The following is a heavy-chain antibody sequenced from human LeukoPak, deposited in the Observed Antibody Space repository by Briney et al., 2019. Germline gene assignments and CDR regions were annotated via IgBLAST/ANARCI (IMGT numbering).Heavy chain of an antibody. Sequence: GGSLRLSCAASGFXFSNYGIHWVRQAPGKGLEWLACIWYDGSNKYYADSVKGRFTISRDKSKNTLYLQMNSLRVEDTAVYYCARGAPENYYDSSGYYEYFQYWGQGTLVTVSS. D-gene: IGHD3-22*01. J-gene: IGHJ1*01. CDR3: ARGAPENYYDSSGYYEYFQY. V-gene: IGHV3-33*01. CDR2: IWYDGSNK. CDR1: GFXFSNYG.